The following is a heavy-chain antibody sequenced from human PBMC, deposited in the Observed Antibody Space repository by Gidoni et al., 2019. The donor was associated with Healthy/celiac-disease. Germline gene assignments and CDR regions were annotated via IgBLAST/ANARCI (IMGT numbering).Heavy chain of an antibody. D-gene: IGHD1-1*01. CDR2: ISSSSSTI. CDR1: GFPFSSYS. V-gene: IGHV3-48*01. Sequence: EVQLVESGGGLVQPGGSLRLSCAASGFPFSSYSMNWVRQAPGKGLEWVSYISSSSSTIYYADSVKGRFTISRDNAKNSLYLQMNSLRAEDTAVYYCARWGEAGTTGGYYYYGMDVWGQGTTVTVSS. J-gene: IGHJ6*02. CDR3: ARWGEAGTTGGYYYYGMDV.